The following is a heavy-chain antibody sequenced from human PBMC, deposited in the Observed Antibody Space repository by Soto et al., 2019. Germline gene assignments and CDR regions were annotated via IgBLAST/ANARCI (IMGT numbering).Heavy chain of an antibody. D-gene: IGHD2-21*02. CDR2: IYYSRST. CDR1: CGSISSSIYY. V-gene: IGHV4-39*01. Sequence: PSETLALTCTFSCGSISSSIYYWGWIRQHPGKGLDWIGSIYYSRSTYYTPSIKSRVTISVDTSKNQFSLKLSSVTAADTAVYYCARLATDSYYYYYYMDVWGKGTTVTVSS. J-gene: IGHJ6*03. CDR3: ARLATDSYYYYYYMDV.